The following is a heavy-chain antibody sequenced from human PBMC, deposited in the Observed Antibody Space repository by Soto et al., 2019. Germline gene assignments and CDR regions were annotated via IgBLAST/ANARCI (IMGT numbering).Heavy chain of an antibody. CDR1: GYTFTSYG. CDR2: ISAYNGNT. J-gene: IGHJ4*02. CDR3: ARDNDYGDYGNYFDY. Sequence: ASVKVSCKASGYTFTSYGISWVRQAPGQGLEWMGWISAYNGNTNYAQKLQGRVTMTTDTSTSTAYMELRSLRSDDTAVYYCARDNDYGDYGNYFDYWGQGTLVTVSS. V-gene: IGHV1-18*01. D-gene: IGHD4-17*01.